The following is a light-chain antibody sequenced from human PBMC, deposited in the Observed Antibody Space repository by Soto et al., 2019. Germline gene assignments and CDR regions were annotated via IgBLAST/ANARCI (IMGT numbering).Light chain of an antibody. Sequence: DIQMTQSPSSLSASLGDRVTITCRASQSIRRYLNWYQQKPGKTPKLLIYAASSLQSGVPSRFSGSGSGTEFTLTISSLQSEDFANYYCQQSYSKPYTFGQGTKLEIK. CDR1: QSIRRY. CDR2: AAS. V-gene: IGKV1-39*01. J-gene: IGKJ2*01. CDR3: QQSYSKPYT.